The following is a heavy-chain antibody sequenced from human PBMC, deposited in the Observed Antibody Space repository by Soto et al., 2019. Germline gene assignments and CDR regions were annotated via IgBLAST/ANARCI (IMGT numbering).Heavy chain of an antibody. V-gene: IGHV4-59*12. CDR1: GGSISSYY. D-gene: IGHD6-6*01. J-gene: IGHJ4*02. CDR2: IYHSGST. CDR3: ARVSAARPVYFDY. Sequence: PSETLSLTCTVSGGSISSYYWSWIRQPPGKGLEWIGYIYHSGSTYYNPSLKSRVTISVDRSKNQFSLKLSSVTAADTAAYYCARVSAARPVYFDYWGQGTLVTVSS.